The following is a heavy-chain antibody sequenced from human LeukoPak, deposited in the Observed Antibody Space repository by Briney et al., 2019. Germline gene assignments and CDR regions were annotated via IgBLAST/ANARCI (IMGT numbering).Heavy chain of an antibody. J-gene: IGHJ4*02. CDR1: GFTFSAYH. V-gene: IGHV3-48*02. D-gene: IGHD2-21*01. Sequence: PGGSLRLSCAASGFTFSAYHINWVRQAPGKGLEWISYISTTGTTIHCADSVKGRFAISRDNAKSSLYLRMNSLRDEDTAVYYCARVWQDYSGVDYWGQGTLVTVSS. CDR3: ARVWQDYSGVDY. CDR2: ISTTGTTI.